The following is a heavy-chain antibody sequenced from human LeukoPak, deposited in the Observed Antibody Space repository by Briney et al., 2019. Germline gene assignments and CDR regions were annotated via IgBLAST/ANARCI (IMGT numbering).Heavy chain of an antibody. D-gene: IGHD6-13*01. V-gene: IGHV3-7*01. CDR2: IKQDGSEK. CDR1: GFTFSSYA. J-gene: IGHJ4*02. Sequence: PGGSLRLSCAASGFTFSSYAMSWVRQAPGKGLEWVANIKQDGSEKYYVDSVKGRFTISRDNAKNSLYLQMNSLRAEDTAVYYCARTPGIAAAGTNYWGQGTLVAVSS. CDR3: ARTPGIAAAGTNY.